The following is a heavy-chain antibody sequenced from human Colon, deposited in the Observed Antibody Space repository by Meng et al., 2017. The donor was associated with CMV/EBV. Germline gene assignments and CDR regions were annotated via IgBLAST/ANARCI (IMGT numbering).Heavy chain of an antibody. D-gene: IGHD2-15*01. V-gene: IGHV1-2*02. CDR1: GYTGYY. Sequence: ASVKVSCKASGYTGYYIHWVRQAPGRGLEWMGWFNLDSNSRDYARKFQGRVSMTRDTSLNSVSMEPSGLTFDDTAIYYCARVVADSYGLDVWGQGTTVTVSS. CDR2: FNLDSNSR. J-gene: IGHJ6*02. CDR3: ARVVADSYGLDV.